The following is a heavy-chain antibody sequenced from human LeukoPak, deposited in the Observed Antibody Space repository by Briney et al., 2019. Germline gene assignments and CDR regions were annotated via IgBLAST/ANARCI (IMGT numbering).Heavy chain of an antibody. CDR3: ARANYYDSTGCYHDY. CDR1: GGSISSSSSY. V-gene: IGHV4-39*01. J-gene: IGHJ4*02. CDR2: IYYTGST. Sequence: SETLSLTCTVSGGSISSSSSYWGWIRQPPGKGLEWIATIYYTGSTNYNPSLKTRVTISLDTSRNQFSLRLTSVTAADTAVYYCARANYYDSTGCYHDYWGQGTLVTVSS. D-gene: IGHD3-22*01.